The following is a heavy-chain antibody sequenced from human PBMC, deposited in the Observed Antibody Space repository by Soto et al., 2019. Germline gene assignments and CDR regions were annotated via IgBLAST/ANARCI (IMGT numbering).Heavy chain of an antibody. CDR2: ISGSGGST. J-gene: IGHJ4*02. V-gene: IGHV3-23*01. D-gene: IGHD6-19*01. Sequence: GESLKISCAASGFTFSSYAMSWVRQAPGKGLEWVSAISGSGGSTYYADSVKGRFTISRDNSKNTLYLQMNSRRAEDTAVYYCVKSRMRGWYFDYWCQGTMVSVSS. CDR3: VKSRMRGWYFDY. CDR1: GFTFSSYA.